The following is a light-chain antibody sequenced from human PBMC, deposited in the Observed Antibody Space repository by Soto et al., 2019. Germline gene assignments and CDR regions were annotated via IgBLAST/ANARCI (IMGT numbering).Light chain of an antibody. V-gene: IGKV3D-15*01. CDR2: GAS. J-gene: IGKJ5*01. CDR1: QSVTTS. Sequence: EIVLTQYPAPLSLSPGERTTLSCRASQSVTTSLAWYQLKRGQASRLLIYGASNSATGIPGRFSGSGSGTEFTLTISSLQSEDFAVYYCQQYNNWHTITFGQGTRLEI. CDR3: QQYNNWHTIT.